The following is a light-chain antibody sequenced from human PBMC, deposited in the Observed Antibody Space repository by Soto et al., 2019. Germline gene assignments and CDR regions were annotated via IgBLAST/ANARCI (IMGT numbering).Light chain of an antibody. V-gene: IGLV3-21*04. CDR1: SLESKS. CDR2: SDA. CDR3: QVWDSNIVV. Sequence: SYELTQPHSVSVAPGQTARVACVGDSLESKSVHWYQQKPGQAPVLVIYSDADRPSGIPERIAGSKSGNTATLTITRVEAGDEADYHCQVWDSNIVVFGGGTKLTVL. J-gene: IGLJ2*01.